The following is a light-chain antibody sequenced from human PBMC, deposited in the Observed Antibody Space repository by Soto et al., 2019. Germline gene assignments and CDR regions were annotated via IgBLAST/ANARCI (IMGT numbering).Light chain of an antibody. CDR1: SSDIGGYEY. Sequence: QSALTQPASVSGSPGQSITISCTGTSSDIGGYEYVSWYQQNPGKAPKLMIYDVNNRPSGVSTRFSGSKSGNTASLTISGLQAEDEGDYYCNSMTNSRSSRFVFGTGTKLTVL. J-gene: IGLJ1*01. CDR3: NSMTNSRSSRFV. CDR2: DVN. V-gene: IGLV2-14*03.